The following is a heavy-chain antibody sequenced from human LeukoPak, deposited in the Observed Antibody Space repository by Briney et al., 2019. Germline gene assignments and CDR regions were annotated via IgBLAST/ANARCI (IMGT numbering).Heavy chain of an antibody. Sequence: GESLKISCKGSGYSFTSYWIGWVRQMPGKGLEWMGIIYPGDSDTRYSPSFQGQVTISADKSISTAYLQWSSLKASDTAMYYCARPIRDIYGSGSYGSGAFDIWGQGTMVTVSS. V-gene: IGHV5-51*01. J-gene: IGHJ3*02. CDR1: GYSFTSYW. CDR2: IYPGDSDT. CDR3: ARPIRDIYGSGSYGSGAFDI. D-gene: IGHD3-10*01.